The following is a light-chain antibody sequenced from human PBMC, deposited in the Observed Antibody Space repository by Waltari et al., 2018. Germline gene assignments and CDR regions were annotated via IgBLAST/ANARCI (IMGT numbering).Light chain of an antibody. J-gene: IGKJ2*01. Sequence: DIQMTPSPSTLSASVGDMITITCRADQRIGRWLAWYQQKPGNAPILLIYQASTLESGVPSRFSGSGSGTEFTLTISSLQPEDFAVYYCQHFNSYLYTFGQGTKVEIK. CDR3: QHFNSYLYT. CDR2: QAS. CDR1: QRIGRW. V-gene: IGKV1-5*03.